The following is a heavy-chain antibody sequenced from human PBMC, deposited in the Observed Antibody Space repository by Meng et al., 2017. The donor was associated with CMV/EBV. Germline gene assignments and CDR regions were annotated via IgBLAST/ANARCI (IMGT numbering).Heavy chain of an antibody. Sequence: LSLTCAASGFTFSSYGMHRVRQAPGKGLEWVAFIRYDGSNKYYADSVKGRFTISRDNSKNTLYLQMNSLRAEDTAVYYCAKDIFSVLLSFPGGMDVWGQGTTVTVSS. CDR2: IRYDGSNK. D-gene: IGHD3-10*01. CDR1: GFTFSSYG. J-gene: IGHJ6*02. V-gene: IGHV3-30*02. CDR3: AKDIFSVLLSFPGGMDV.